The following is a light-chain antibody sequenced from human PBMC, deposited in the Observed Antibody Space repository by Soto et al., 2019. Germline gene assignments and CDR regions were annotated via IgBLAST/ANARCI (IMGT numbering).Light chain of an antibody. V-gene: IGLV2-23*01. CDR3: CLYVGGRTYV. J-gene: IGLJ1*01. CDR1: VGL. CDR2: DDT. Sequence: QIVLTQPASVSGSPGPSITISCTGTVGLVSWYQQHPGKVPKLIIYDDTRRPSGASSRFSGSKSGNTASLTISGLQTEDEADYYCCLYVGGRTYVFGTGTKVTVL.